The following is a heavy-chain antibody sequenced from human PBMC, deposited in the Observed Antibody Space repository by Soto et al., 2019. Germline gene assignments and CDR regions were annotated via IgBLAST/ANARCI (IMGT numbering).Heavy chain of an antibody. V-gene: IGHV4-31*03. CDR1: GGSISIVGYY. CDR3: ARGYYDSSGYYQHYYYYYGMDV. CDR2: IYYSGST. Sequence: LSLTCTVSGGSISIVGYYWSWIRQHPGKGLEWIGYIYYSGSTYYNPSLKSRVTISVDTSKNQFSLKLSSVTAADTAVYYCARGYYDSSGYYQHYYYYYGMDVCGQGTTVNGS. J-gene: IGHJ6*02. D-gene: IGHD3-22*01.